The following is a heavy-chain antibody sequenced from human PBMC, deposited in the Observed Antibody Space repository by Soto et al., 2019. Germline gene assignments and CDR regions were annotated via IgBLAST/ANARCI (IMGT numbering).Heavy chain of an antibody. Sequence: QVQLQESGPGLVKPSETLSLTCTVSGGSIGTYYWSWIRQPPGKGLEWIGYIYYKGNTDYNPSLKSRVTISLDTPKNQFSLKLSSVTAADTAVYYCARHPAYYDILTGYTTYYFDYWGQGILVTVSS. V-gene: IGHV4-59*08. CDR3: ARHPAYYDILTGYTTYYFDY. CDR1: GGSIGTYY. J-gene: IGHJ4*02. CDR2: IYYKGNT. D-gene: IGHD3-9*01.